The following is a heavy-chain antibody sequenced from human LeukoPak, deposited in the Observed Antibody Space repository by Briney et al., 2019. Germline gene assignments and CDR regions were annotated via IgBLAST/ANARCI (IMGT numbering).Heavy chain of an antibody. V-gene: IGHV3-9*01. CDR3: AKDGA. CDR1: GFTFDDYA. D-gene: IGHD4-17*01. Sequence: SGGSLRLSCAASGFTFDDYAMHWVRQAPGKGLEWVSGISWNSGSIGYADSVKGRFTISRDNAKNSLYLQMNSLRAEDTALYYCAKDGAWGQGTLVTVSS. CDR2: ISWNSGSI. J-gene: IGHJ4*02.